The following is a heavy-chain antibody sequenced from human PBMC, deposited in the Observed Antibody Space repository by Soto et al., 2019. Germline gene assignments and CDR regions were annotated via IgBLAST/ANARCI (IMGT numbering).Heavy chain of an antibody. Sequence: SETLSLTCTVSGDSLSSGGHYWSWIRQHPGKGLEWIGHIYDSVNTYYSPSLRSRATISADMSKNQFFLNLRSVTAADTAVYYCARVDHRGYFAILTDYWGQGTLVTVSS. CDR1: GDSLSSGGHY. D-gene: IGHD3-9*01. J-gene: IGHJ4*02. CDR3: ARVDHRGYFAILTDY. CDR2: IYDSVNT. V-gene: IGHV4-31*03.